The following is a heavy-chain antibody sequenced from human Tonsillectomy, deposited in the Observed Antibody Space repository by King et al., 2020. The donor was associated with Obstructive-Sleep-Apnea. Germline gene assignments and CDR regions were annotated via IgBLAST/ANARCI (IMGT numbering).Heavy chain of an antibody. V-gene: IGHV3-7*01. CDR2: IKQDASEK. CDR3: ARVVLAAFAI. CDR1: GFTFTSYW. J-gene: IGHJ3*02. Sequence: QLVQSGGGLVQPGGSLRLSCAASGFTFTSYWMTWVRQAPGKGLEWVANIKQDASEKYYVDSVKGRFTISRDNAKNSVDLQMHSLRGEDTAVYYCARVVLAAFAIWGPRTVVTVSS.